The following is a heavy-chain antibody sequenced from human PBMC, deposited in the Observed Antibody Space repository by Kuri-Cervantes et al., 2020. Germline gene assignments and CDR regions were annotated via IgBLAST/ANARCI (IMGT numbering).Heavy chain of an antibody. D-gene: IGHD2-15*01. Sequence: SETLSLTCAVSGYSISSGYYWGWIRQPPGKGLEWIGSIDYSGTTYYNSSLKSRVTISVDTSKNQFSLNLNSVTAADTAVYYCARYVHDCSGGSCYSLPDYWGQGTLVTVSS. CDR2: IDYSGTT. J-gene: IGHJ4*02. CDR1: GYSISSGYY. V-gene: IGHV4-38-2*01. CDR3: ARYVHDCSGGSCYSLPDY.